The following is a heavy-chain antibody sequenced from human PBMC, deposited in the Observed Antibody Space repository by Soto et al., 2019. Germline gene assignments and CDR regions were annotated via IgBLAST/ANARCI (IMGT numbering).Heavy chain of an antibody. CDR3: AREVAAHFDY. CDR2: IWYDGSNK. V-gene: IGHV3-33*01. J-gene: IGHJ4*02. D-gene: IGHD6-13*01. Sequence: QVQLVESGGCVVQPGRSLRLSCAAYGFTFSSYGMHWVRQAPGKGLEWVAVIWYDGSNKYYVDSVKGRFTISRDNSKNTLYLQMNSLRAEDTAVYYCAREVAAHFDYWGQGTLVTVSS. CDR1: GFTFSSYG.